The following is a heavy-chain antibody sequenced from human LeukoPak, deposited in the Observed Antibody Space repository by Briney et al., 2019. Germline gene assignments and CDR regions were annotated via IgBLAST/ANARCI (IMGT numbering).Heavy chain of an antibody. V-gene: IGHV1-2*06. CDR2: INPNSGGT. D-gene: IGHD1-26*01. J-gene: IGHJ3*02. CDR3: ARWGSYEDDAFDI. Sequence: ASVKVSCKASGYTFTGYYMHWVRQAPGQGLEWMGRINPNSGGTNYAQKFQGRVTMTRDTSISTAYMELSRLRSDDTAVYYCARWGSYEDDAFDIWGQGTMVTVSS. CDR1: GYTFTGYY.